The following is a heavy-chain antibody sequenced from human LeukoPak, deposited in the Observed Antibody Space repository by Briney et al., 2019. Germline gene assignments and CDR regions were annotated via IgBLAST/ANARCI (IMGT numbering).Heavy chain of an antibody. J-gene: IGHJ4*02. CDR1: GGSISSYH. CDR3: ARYCTVGSCLDY. V-gene: IGHV4-59*08. CDR2: ISNSGGT. D-gene: IGHD2-15*01. Sequence: SETLSLTCTVSGGSISSYHWSWLRPPPRKGLEWIGYISNSGGTNYNPSLKSRVTISEDTSKNHFSLKLSSVTAADTAVYYCARYCTVGSCLDYWGQGTRVTVSS.